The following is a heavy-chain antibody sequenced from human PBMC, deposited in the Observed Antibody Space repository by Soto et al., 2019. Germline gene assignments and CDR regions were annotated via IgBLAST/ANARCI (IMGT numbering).Heavy chain of an antibody. Sequence: PGGSLRLSCAASGFTFSSYAMSWVRQAPGKGLEWVSSITSGSSYIYYADSVKGRFTISRDNAKNSLYLQINSLRAEDTAMYYCARSSFDYWGQGTLVTVSS. CDR3: ARSSFDY. CDR2: ITSGSSYI. J-gene: IGHJ4*02. CDR1: GFTFSSYA. V-gene: IGHV3-21*01.